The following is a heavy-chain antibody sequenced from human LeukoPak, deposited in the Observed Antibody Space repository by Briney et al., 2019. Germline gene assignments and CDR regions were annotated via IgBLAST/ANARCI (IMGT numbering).Heavy chain of an antibody. D-gene: IGHD2-2*01. CDR1: GYTFTSYY. CDR2: NPSGGST. V-gene: IGHV1-46*01. J-gene: IGHJ1*01. Sequence: ASVKVSCKASGYTFTSYYMHWMRQAPGQGLINPSGGSTSYAQKFQGRVTMTRDTSTSTVYMELSSLRSEDTAVYYCAMIVVPAASRAPEYFQHWGQGTLVTVSS. CDR3: AMIVVPAASRAPEYFQH.